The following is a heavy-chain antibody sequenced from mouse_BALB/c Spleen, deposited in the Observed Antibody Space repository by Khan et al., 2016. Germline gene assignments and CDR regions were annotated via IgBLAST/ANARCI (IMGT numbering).Heavy chain of an antibody. CDR3: ARGLGYSWFAY. Sequence: QIQLVQSGPELKKPGETVKISCKASGYTFTDYSMHWVKQAPGKGLKWMGWINTETGEPTYADDFKGRFAFSLETSASNAYLQINNLKNEDTATYFCARGLGYSWFAYCGQGTLVAVSA. D-gene: IGHD2-3*01. CDR2: INTETGEP. V-gene: IGHV9-2-1*01. CDR1: GYTFTDYS. J-gene: IGHJ3*01.